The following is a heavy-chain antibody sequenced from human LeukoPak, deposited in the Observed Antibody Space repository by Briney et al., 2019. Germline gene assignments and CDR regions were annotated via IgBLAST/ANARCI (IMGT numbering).Heavy chain of an antibody. CDR1: GDSISSDNVA. CDR3: ARWIHATWGLDY. J-gene: IGHJ4*02. CDR2: TYYRSQWLQ. D-gene: IGHD7-27*01. Sequence: PSQTLSLTCDISGDSISSDNVAWNWIRQSPSRGLEWLGRTYYRSQWLQQYGVSVKGRVTINPDTSKNQISLQLNSVTPDDTAIYYCARWIHATWGLDYWGQGTLVTVSS. V-gene: IGHV6-1*01.